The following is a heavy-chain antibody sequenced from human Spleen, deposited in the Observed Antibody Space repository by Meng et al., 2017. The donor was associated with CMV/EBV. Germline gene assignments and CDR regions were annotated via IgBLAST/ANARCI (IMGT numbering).Heavy chain of an antibody. V-gene: IGHV3-21*01. J-gene: IGHJ3*02. Sequence: GESLKISCAASGFTFSSYSMNWVRQAPGKGLEWVSSISMSSRYIYYAGSVKGRFTISRDNAKNSLYPQVNSLRVEDTAVYYCVTDRGDSETFWGGAPSAFDIWGQGTMVTVSS. CDR1: GFTFSSYS. CDR3: VTDRGDSETFWGGAPSAFDI. CDR2: ISMSSRYI. D-gene: IGHD3-22*01.